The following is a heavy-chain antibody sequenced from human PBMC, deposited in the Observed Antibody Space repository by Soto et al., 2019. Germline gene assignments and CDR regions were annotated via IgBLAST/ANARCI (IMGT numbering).Heavy chain of an antibody. CDR1: GYTFASYY. V-gene: IGHV1-46*01. J-gene: IGHJ5*02. D-gene: IGHD3-3*01. Sequence: ASVKVSCKASGYTFASYYMHWVRQAPGQGLEWMGIINPSGGSTSYAQKFQGRVTMTRNTSISTAYMELSRLRSEDTVMYYCASWPYYDFWSGYLTWGQGTLVTVSS. CDR2: INPSGGST. CDR3: ASWPYYDFWSGYLT.